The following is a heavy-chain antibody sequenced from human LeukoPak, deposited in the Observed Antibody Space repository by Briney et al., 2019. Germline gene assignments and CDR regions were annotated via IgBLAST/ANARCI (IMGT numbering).Heavy chain of an antibody. CDR1: GFAFSTTD. J-gene: IGHJ3*02. Sequence: GGSLRLSCAASGFAFSTTDMSWVRQAPGKGLEWVSTITERGENAYYADSVKGRFTISRDNSKNTLYLQMNSLRAEDTAVYYCAKSYDTSGRRAFDIWGQGTMVTVSS. V-gene: IGHV3-23*01. CDR3: AKSYDTSGRRAFDI. CDR2: ITERGENA. D-gene: IGHD3-22*01.